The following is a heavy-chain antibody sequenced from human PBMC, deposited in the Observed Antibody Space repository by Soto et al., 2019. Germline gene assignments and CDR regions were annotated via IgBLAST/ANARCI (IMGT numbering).Heavy chain of an antibody. D-gene: IGHD2-21*01. Sequence: QVQLVQSGAEVKKPGSSVKVSCKASGGTFSSYASSWVRQAPGQGLEWMGGIIPIFGTANYAQKFQGRVTITADKSTSTAYMELSSLRSEDTAVYYCARAPHPHIVVVFAFEEYYYGMDVWGPGTTVTVSS. CDR2: IIPIFGTA. CDR3: ARAPHPHIVVVFAFEEYYYGMDV. CDR1: GGTFSSYA. V-gene: IGHV1-69*06. J-gene: IGHJ6*02.